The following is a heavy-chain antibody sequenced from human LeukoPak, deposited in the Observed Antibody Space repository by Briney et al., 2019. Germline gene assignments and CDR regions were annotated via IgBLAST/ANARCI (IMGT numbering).Heavy chain of an antibody. CDR2: IYYSGST. Sequence: PSETLSLTCTVSGGSISSYYWSWIRQPPGKGLEWIGYIYYSGSTNYNPSLKSRVTISVDTSKNQFSLKLSSVTAADTAVYYCARVEMATTRAYYFDYWGQGTLVTVSS. D-gene: IGHD5-24*01. CDR1: GGSISSYY. V-gene: IGHV4-59*01. J-gene: IGHJ4*02. CDR3: ARVEMATTRAYYFDY.